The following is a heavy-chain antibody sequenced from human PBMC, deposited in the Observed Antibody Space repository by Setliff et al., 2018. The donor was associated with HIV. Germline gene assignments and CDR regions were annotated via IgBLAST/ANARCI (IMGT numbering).Heavy chain of an antibody. CDR2: INHSGST. CDR3: ARDRVETLWFGDLNYMDV. CDR1: GGSISIGSYY. D-gene: IGHD3-10*01. J-gene: IGHJ6*03. Sequence: SETLSLTCSVSGGSISIGSYYWGWFRQPPGKGLEWIGEINHSGSTNYNPSLKGRFTISRDNSKNTLFLQMNSLRAEDTAVYYCARDRVETLWFGDLNYMDVWGKGTTVTVSS. V-gene: IGHV4-39*02.